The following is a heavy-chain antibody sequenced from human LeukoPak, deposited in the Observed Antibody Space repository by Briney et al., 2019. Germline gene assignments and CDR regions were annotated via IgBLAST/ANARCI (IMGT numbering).Heavy chain of an antibody. CDR3: TTPVDTAMVYFDY. J-gene: IGHJ4*02. V-gene: IGHV3-15*01. D-gene: IGHD5-18*01. Sequence: GGSLRLSCAASGFTFSNAWMSWVRQAPGKGLEWVGRIKSKTDGGTTDYAAPVKGRFTISRDDSKNTLYLQMNCLKTEDAAVYYCTTPVDTAMVYFDYWGQGTLVTVSS. CDR2: IKSKTDGGTT. CDR1: GFTFSNAW.